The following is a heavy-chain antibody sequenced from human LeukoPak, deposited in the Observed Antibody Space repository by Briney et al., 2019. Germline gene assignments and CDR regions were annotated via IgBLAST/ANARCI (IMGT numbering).Heavy chain of an antibody. Sequence: GGSLRLSCAASGFTFSSYSMNWVRQAPGKGLEWVSYISSSSTIYYADSVKGRFTISRDNAKNSLYLQMNSLRDEDTAVYYRARVPLRMRIYYYYGMDVWGQGTTVTVSS. CDR3: ARVPLRMRIYYYYGMDV. CDR2: ISSSSTI. J-gene: IGHJ6*02. CDR1: GFTFSSYS. V-gene: IGHV3-48*02. D-gene: IGHD2-8*01.